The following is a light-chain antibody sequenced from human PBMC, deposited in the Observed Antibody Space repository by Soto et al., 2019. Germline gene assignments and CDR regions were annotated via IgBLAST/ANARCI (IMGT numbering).Light chain of an antibody. CDR2: KDS. Sequence: SYELTQPPSVSVSPGQTARITCSGDVLPKQFVYWYQQKSGQAPVLVIYKDSDRPSGIPERFSGSTSGTTVTLTSSAVQAEDVADYYCQSADSSDAFRVVFGGGTKLTVL. J-gene: IGLJ2*01. CDR3: QSADSSDAFRVV. V-gene: IGLV3-25*03. CDR1: VLPKQF.